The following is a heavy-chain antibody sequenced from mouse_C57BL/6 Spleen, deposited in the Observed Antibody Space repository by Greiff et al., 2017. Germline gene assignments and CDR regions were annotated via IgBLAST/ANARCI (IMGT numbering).Heavy chain of an antibody. J-gene: IGHJ4*01. CDR3: ARTLYYYYAMDY. Sequence: QVQLQQPGAELVRPGSSVKLSCKASGYTFTSYWMHWVKQRPIQGLEWIGNIDPSDSETHYNQKFKDKATLTVDKSSSTAYMQLSSLTSEDSAVYYCARTLYYYYAMDYWGQGTSVTVSS. V-gene: IGHV1-52*01. CDR1: GYTFTSYW. D-gene: IGHD1-1*01. CDR2: IDPSDSET.